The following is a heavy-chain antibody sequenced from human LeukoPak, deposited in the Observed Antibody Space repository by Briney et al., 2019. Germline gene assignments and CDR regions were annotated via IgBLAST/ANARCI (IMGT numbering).Heavy chain of an antibody. CDR3: ASPAVYSSSWYYFDY. D-gene: IGHD6-13*01. J-gene: IGHJ4*02. Sequence: GGSLRLSCAASGFTFSDYIMNWVRQAPGKGLEWVAVMYYDGSSKYYADSVKGRLTISRDNSKNTLYLQMNSLRAEDTAVYYCASPAVYSSSWYYFDYWGQGTLVTVSS. CDR2: MYYDGSSK. V-gene: IGHV3-30*03. CDR1: GFTFSDYI.